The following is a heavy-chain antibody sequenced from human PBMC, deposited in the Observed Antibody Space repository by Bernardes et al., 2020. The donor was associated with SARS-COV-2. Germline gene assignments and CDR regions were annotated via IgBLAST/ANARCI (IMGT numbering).Heavy chain of an antibody. CDR1: GGSISSTSYL. J-gene: IGHJ4*02. CDR3: ARQIGRGNWAFDY. D-gene: IGHD7-27*01. V-gene: IGHV4-39*01. Sequence: SETLSLTCIVSGGSISSTSYLWGWIRQSPGKGLEWIATIHYSGKTYYNPSLQSRVTILVDTSKNQFSLKVNSVTATDTAVFHCARQIGRGNWAFDYWGQGTLVTVSS. CDR2: IHYSGKT.